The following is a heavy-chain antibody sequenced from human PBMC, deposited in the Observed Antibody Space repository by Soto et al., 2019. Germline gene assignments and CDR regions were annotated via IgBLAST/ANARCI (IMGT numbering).Heavy chain of an antibody. CDR3: ARGGSYYAH. V-gene: IGHV1-2*02. Sequence: QVQLVQSGAEVKQPGASVRVSCKASGNTHTIYFIHWLRQAPGQGLEWMGWINSVSGGTNYAPRFRGRVSITRDTSSATAFMDLSGLRSDDTAVYYCARGGSYYAHWGQGTLVNVSS. D-gene: IGHD3-16*01. CDR2: INSVSGGT. CDR1: GNTHTIYF. J-gene: IGHJ4*02.